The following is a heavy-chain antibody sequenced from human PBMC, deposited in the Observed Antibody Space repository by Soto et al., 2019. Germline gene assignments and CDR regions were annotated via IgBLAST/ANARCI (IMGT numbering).Heavy chain of an antibody. D-gene: IGHD3-10*01. CDR3: ARDEGGPMVRGFDN. V-gene: IGHV3-74*03. Sequence: EAQLVQSGGGLVQPGGSMRLSCAASGFTFSNYWMHWVRQAPGKGLEWVSSIKTDGRLTPYAGSVKGRFTIARDNAKNTVYFQMKSLRAENTAVYYCARDEGGPMVRGFDNWGQGILVAVSS. CDR2: IKTDGRLT. J-gene: IGHJ4*02. CDR1: GFTFSNYW.